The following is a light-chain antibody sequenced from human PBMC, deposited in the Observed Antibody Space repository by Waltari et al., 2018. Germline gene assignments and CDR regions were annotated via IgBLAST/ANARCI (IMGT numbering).Light chain of an antibody. CDR2: GAS. CDR1: QSVSRS. CDR3: QHYVRLPAT. V-gene: IGKV3-20*01. Sequence: IVLTQSPGTLSLSPGERATLSCRASQSVSRSLAWYQQKPGQAPKLLIYGASTRATGIPDRFPGSGSGTDFSLTISSLEPEDFAIYFCQHYVRLPATFGKGTKVEIK. J-gene: IGKJ1*01.